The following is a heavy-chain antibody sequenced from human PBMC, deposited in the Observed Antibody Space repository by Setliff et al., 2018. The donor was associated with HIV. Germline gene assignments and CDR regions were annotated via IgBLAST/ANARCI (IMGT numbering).Heavy chain of an antibody. V-gene: IGHV4-39*07. CDR3: ARGGGYDRSGYYPFDY. Sequence: PSETLSLTCTVSGGSISSSSYYWGWIRQPPGKGLEWIGNIYSGGTTYYNSSLRSRVTISVDTSKNQFSLKLNSVTAADTAVYYCARGGGYDRSGYYPFDYWGQGTPVTVSS. CDR1: GGSISSSSYY. J-gene: IGHJ4*02. CDR2: IYSGGTT. D-gene: IGHD3-22*01.